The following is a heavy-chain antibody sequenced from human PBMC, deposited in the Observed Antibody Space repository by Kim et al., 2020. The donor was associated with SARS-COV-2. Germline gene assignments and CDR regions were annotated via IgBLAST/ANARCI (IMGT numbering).Heavy chain of an antibody. J-gene: IGHJ6*02. CDR3: AKSMETYYYYGMDV. Sequence: ASVKVSCKASGYTFTGYYMHWVRQAPGQGLEWMGWINPNSGGTNYAQKFQGWVTMTRDTSISTAYMELSRLRSDDTAVYYCAKSMETYYYYGMDVWGQGTTVTVSS. CDR1: GYTFTGYY. D-gene: IGHD3-3*01. V-gene: IGHV1-2*04. CDR2: INPNSGGT.